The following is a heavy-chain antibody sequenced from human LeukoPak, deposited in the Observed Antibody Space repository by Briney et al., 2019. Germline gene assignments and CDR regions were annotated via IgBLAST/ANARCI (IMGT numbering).Heavy chain of an antibody. CDR2: IYYSGST. D-gene: IGHD3-3*01. Sequence: SETLSLTCTVSGGSISSYYWSWIRQPPGKGLEWIGYIYYSGSTNYNPSLKSRVTISVDTSKNQFSLKLSSVTAADTAVYCCARITVLRTFDYWGQGTLVTVSS. J-gene: IGHJ4*02. V-gene: IGHV4-59*01. CDR1: GGSISSYY. CDR3: ARITVLRTFDY.